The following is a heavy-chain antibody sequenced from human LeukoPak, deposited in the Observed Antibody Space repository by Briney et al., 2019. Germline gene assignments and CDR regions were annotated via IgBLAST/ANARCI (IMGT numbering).Heavy chain of an antibody. CDR1: GGSISSGDYY. V-gene: IGHV4-61*08. D-gene: IGHD3-9*01. J-gene: IGHJ6*02. CDR3: ARNPSYDILTGYSDYYGMDV. Sequence: SETLSLTCTVSGGSISSGDYYWSWIRQPPGKGLEWIGYVYYSGSTNYKPSLKSRVTISVDTSKNQFSLKLSSVTAADTAVYYCARNPSYDILTGYSDYYGMDVWGQGTTVTVSS. CDR2: VYYSGST.